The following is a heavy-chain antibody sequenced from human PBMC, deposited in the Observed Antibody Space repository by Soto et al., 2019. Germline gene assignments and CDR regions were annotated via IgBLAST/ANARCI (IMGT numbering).Heavy chain of an antibody. CDR1: GGSISSGGYS. CDR2: IYHSGST. D-gene: IGHD3-16*02. CDR3: ASEGGGYVWGSYRPEGFDP. J-gene: IGHJ5*02. Sequence: QLQLQESGSGLVKPSQTLSLTCAVSGGSISSGGYSWSWIRQPPGKGLEWIGYIYHSGSTYYNPSLKSRVTLSVDRSKKQFALKLSSVTAADKAVYYCASEGGGYVWGSYRPEGFDPWGQGTLVTVSS. V-gene: IGHV4-30-2*01.